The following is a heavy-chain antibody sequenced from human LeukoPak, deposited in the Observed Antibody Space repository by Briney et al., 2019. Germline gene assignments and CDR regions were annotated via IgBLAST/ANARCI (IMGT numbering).Heavy chain of an antibody. V-gene: IGHV4-59*08. CDR1: GGSISPYY. D-gene: IGHD5/OR15-5a*01. Sequence: PSETLSLTCTVSGGSISPYYWRWIRQPPGKELEWIAFTFYSGSAHYNPSLTSRVTISVDTSKNQFSLRLTSVTAADTAVYYCARHSVGSPHYFDYWGQGTPVTVSS. CDR3: ARHSVGSPHYFDY. J-gene: IGHJ4*02. CDR2: TFYSGSA.